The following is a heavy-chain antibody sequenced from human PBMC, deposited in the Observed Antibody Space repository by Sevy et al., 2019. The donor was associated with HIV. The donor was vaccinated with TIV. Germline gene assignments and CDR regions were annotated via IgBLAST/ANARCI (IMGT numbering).Heavy chain of an antibody. Sequence: GGSLRLSCTASGFTFSYYGMHWVRQTPGKGLEWVAFIGYDGTDKYYSDSVKGRFATSTDNSKNTLFLQMNSLRTEDTAIYYCAKNTASAGTGGFDYWGQGALVTVSS. D-gene: IGHD6-19*01. CDR3: AKNTASAGTGGFDY. V-gene: IGHV3-30*02. CDR1: GFTFSYYG. CDR2: IGYDGTDK. J-gene: IGHJ4*02.